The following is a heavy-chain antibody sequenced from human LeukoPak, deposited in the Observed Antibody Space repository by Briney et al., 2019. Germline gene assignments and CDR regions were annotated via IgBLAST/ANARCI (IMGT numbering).Heavy chain of an antibody. CDR2: IDWDDDK. CDR3: ARIQGYFDSSGYYYEAHFDY. V-gene: IGHV2-70*04. Sequence: ESGPTLVNPTETLTLTCTVSGFSLSNARMGVSWIRQPPGKALEWLARIDWDDDKFYSTSLKTRLTIPKDTSKNQVVLTMTNMDPVDTATYYCARIQGYFDSSGYYYEAHFDYWGQGTLVTVSS. CDR1: GFSLSNARMG. D-gene: IGHD3-22*01. J-gene: IGHJ4*02.